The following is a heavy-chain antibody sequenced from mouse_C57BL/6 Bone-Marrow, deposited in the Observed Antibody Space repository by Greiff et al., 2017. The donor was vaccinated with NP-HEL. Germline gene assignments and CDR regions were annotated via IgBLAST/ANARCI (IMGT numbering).Heavy chain of an antibody. CDR1: GYTFTSYW. D-gene: IGHD1-1*01. CDR3: ARCITTLVDY. CDR2: IHPNSGST. V-gene: IGHV1-64*01. Sequence: QVQLQQPGAELVKPGASVKLSCKASGYTFTSYWMHWVKQRPGQGLEWIGMIHPNSGSTNYNEKFKSKATLTVDKSSSTAYLQLSSLTSEDSAVEYCARCITTLVDYWGQGTTLTVSS. J-gene: IGHJ2*01.